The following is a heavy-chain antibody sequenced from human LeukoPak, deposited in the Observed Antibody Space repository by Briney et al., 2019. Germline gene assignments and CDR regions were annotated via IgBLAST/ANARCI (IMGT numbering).Heavy chain of an antibody. CDR2: INHSGST. Sequence: SETLSLTCAVYGGSFSGYYWSWIRQPPGKGLEWIGEINHSGSTNYNPSLKSRVTISVDTSKNQFSLKLSSVTAADTAVYYCARVYCSGGSCYYGYWGQGTLVTVSS. CDR3: ARVYCSGGSCYYGY. D-gene: IGHD2-15*01. V-gene: IGHV4-34*01. J-gene: IGHJ4*02. CDR1: GGSFSGYY.